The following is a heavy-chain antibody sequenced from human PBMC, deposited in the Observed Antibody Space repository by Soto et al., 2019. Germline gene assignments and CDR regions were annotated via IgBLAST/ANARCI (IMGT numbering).Heavy chain of an antibody. V-gene: IGHV3-33*01. D-gene: IGHD2-15*01. CDR3: ARDGYCSGGSCYSVPVFDY. CDR1: GFTFSSYG. Sequence: GGSLRLSCAASGFTFSSYGMHWVRQAPGKGLEWVAVKWYDGSNKYYADSVKGRFTISRDNSKNTLYLQMNSLRAEDTAVYYCARDGYCSGGSCYSVPVFDYWGQGTLVTVSS. J-gene: IGHJ4*02. CDR2: KWYDGSNK.